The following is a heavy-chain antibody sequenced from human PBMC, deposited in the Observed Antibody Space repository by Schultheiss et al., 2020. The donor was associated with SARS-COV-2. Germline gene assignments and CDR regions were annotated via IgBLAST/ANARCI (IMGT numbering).Heavy chain of an antibody. Sequence: GGSLRLYCAASGFTVSSNYMSWVRQAPGKGMEWVAGISGSGGSTYYADSVKGRFTISRDNSKNTLYLQMNSLRAEDTAVYYCAKDPHPWGHGTLITVST. V-gene: IGHV3-23*01. CDR2: ISGSGGST. CDR1: GFTVSSNY. J-gene: IGHJ5*02. CDR3: AKDPHP.